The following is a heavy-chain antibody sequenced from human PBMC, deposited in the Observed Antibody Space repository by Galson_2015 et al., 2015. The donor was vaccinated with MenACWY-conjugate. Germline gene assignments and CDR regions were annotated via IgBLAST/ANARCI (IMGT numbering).Heavy chain of an antibody. V-gene: IGHV1-69*04. J-gene: IGHJ3*02. CDR2: IIPILGIA. CDR1: GGTFSSYA. D-gene: IGHD4-17*01. CDR3: ARRHGDYGLGTFDI. Sequence: SVKVSCKASGGTFSSYAISWVRQAPGQGLEWMGRIIPILGIANYAQKFQGRVTITADKSTSTAYMELSSLRSEDTAVYYCARRHGDYGLGTFDIWGQGTMVTVSS.